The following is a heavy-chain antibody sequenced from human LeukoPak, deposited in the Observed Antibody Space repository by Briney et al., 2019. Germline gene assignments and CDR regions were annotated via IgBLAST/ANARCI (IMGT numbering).Heavy chain of an antibody. Sequence: ASVKVSFKCSGYTFSISVMNWVRQAPGQGLEWMARLNTNTGNPPYAQDFTGRFVFSLDTSVSTAYLQISSLKAEDTAVYYCARDGNWSFDYWGQGTLVTVSS. D-gene: IGHD1-1*01. CDR1: GYTFSISV. CDR3: ARDGNWSFDY. V-gene: IGHV7-4-1*02. CDR2: LNTNTGNP. J-gene: IGHJ4*02.